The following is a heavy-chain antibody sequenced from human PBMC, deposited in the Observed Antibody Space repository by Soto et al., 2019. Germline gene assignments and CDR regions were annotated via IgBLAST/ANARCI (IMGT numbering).Heavy chain of an antibody. Sequence: QVQLVESGGGVVQPGRSLRLSCAASGFTFSSYGMHWVRQAPGKGLEWVAVIWYDGSNKYYADSVKGRFTISRDNSKNTLYLQMNSLRAEDTAVYYCARDGEAGRAFDIWGQGTMVTVSS. CDR2: IWYDGSNK. D-gene: IGHD6-13*01. CDR3: ARDGEAGRAFDI. CDR1: GFTFSSYG. J-gene: IGHJ3*02. V-gene: IGHV3-33*01.